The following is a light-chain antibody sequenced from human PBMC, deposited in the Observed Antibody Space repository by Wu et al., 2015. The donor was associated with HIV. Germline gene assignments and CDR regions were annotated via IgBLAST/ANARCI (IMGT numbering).Light chain of an antibody. CDR1: QSVASF. CDR2: DAS. CDR3: QQRRYWPLYT. Sequence: EIVLTQFPATLSLSPGERATLSCRASQSVASFLAWYQQKPGQAPRLLIYDASNRATGIPARFSGSGSGTDFTLTISSLEPEDFAVYYCQQRRYWPLYTFGQGTKL. V-gene: IGKV3-11*01. J-gene: IGKJ2*01.